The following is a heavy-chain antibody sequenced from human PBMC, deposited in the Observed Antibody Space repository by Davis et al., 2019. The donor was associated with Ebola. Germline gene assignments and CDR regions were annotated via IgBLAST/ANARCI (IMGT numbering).Heavy chain of an antibody. D-gene: IGHD6-6*01. CDR2: IYYSGST. V-gene: IGHV4-59*01. Sequence: PSETLSLTCTVSGGSISSYYWSWIRQPPGKGLEWIGYIYYSGSTNYNPSLKSRVTISVDTSKNQFSLKLSSVTAADTAVYYCARVGAARSYYYYYMDVWGKGTTVTVSS. CDR1: GGSISSYY. J-gene: IGHJ6*03. CDR3: ARVGAARSYYYYYMDV.